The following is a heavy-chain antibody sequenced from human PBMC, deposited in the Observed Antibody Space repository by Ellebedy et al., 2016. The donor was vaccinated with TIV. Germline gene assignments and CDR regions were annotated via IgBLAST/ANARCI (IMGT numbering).Heavy chain of an antibody. CDR3: ARIGADYDFWSGYYTGWGYYYYMDV. D-gene: IGHD3-3*01. Sequence: SGPTLVKPTETLTLTCTVSGFSLSNARMGVSWIRQPPGKALEWLAHIFSNDEKSYSTSLKSRLTISKDTSKSQVVLTMTNMDPVDTATYYCARIGADYDFWSGYYTGWGYYYYMDVWGKGTTVTGSS. CDR1: GFSLSNARMG. V-gene: IGHV2-26*01. J-gene: IGHJ6*03. CDR2: IFSNDEK.